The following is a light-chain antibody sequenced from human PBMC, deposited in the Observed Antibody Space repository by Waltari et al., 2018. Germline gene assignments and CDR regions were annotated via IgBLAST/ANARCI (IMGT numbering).Light chain of an antibody. CDR1: SSDVGGYNY. Sequence: QSALTQPASVSGFPGQSSTISCTGTSSDVGGYNYVSWYQQHPGKAPKLIIYDVSNRPSVVSNPFSGSTSGNTASLTISWLHAEAEADYYCSSYTSSSTLVFGGGTKLTVL. CDR2: DVS. J-gene: IGLJ2*01. CDR3: SSYTSSSTLV. V-gene: IGLV2-14*01.